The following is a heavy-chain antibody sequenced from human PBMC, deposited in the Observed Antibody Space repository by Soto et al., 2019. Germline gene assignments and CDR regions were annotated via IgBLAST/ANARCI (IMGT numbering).Heavy chain of an antibody. Sequence: QVQLQESGPGLVKPSQTLSLTCTVSGGSISSGGYYWSWIRQHPGKGLEWIGNIYYSGSTYYNPSLKSRVTISVDTSKIQFSLKLSSVTAADTAVYYCARADCSGGSCYSIARWFDPWGQGTLVTVSS. J-gene: IGHJ5*02. CDR3: ARADCSGGSCYSIARWFDP. CDR2: IYYSGST. D-gene: IGHD2-15*01. CDR1: GGSISSGGYY. V-gene: IGHV4-31*03.